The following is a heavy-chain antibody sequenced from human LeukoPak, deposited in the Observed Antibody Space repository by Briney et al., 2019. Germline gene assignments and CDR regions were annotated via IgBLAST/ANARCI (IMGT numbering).Heavy chain of an antibody. CDR2: INPNSGGT. J-gene: IGHJ5*02. V-gene: IGHV1-2*04. D-gene: IGHD1-1*01. CDR1: GYTFTGYY. CDR3: ARGGRYNWNANPNWFDP. Sequence: GASVKVSCKASGYTFTGYYMHWVRQAPGQGLEWMGWINPNSGGTNYAQKFQGWVTMTRDTSISTAYMELSRLRSDDTAVYYCARGGRYNWNANPNWFDPWGRGTLVTVSS.